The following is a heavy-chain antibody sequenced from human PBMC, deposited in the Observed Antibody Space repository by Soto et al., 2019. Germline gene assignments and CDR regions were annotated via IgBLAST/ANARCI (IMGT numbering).Heavy chain of an antibody. CDR2: INPGNGNT. V-gene: IGHV1-3*01. CDR1: GYTFTSYG. Sequence: ASVKVSCKASGYTFTSYGMNWVRQAPGRGLEWMGWINPGNGNTKYSQKFQGRVIIEGDTSASTAYMELSSLRSEDTAVYYCAGSPTITMVRGVVNWFDPWGQGTLVTVSS. D-gene: IGHD3-10*01. CDR3: AGSPTITMVRGVVNWFDP. J-gene: IGHJ5*02.